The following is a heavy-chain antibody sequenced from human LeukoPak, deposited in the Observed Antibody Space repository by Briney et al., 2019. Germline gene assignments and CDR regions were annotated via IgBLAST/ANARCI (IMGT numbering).Heavy chain of an antibody. V-gene: IGHV3-7*01. Sequence: GRSLRLSRAFSVFTPSRYWMRWVRQAPGKGLEWGENIKQDGSEKYYVDSVKGRFTISRDNAKNSLYLQMNSLRAEDTAVYYCARQRGWWLRWPFDYWGQGTLVTVSS. CDR3: ARQRGWWLRWPFDY. CDR2: IKQDGSEK. CDR1: VFTPSRYW. J-gene: IGHJ4*02. D-gene: IGHD5-12*01.